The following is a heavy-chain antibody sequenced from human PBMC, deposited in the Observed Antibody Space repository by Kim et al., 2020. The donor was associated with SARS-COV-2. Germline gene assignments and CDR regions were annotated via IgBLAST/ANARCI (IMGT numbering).Heavy chain of an antibody. CDR3: AALTHLSGYDLEGFDY. V-gene: IGHV2-5*02. Sequence: SGPTLVNPHTLTLTCTFSGFSLSTSGVGVGWIRQPPGKALEWLALIYWDDDKRYSPSLKSRLTITKDTSKNQVVLTMTNMDPVDTATYYCAALTHLSGYDLEGFDYWGQGTLVTVPS. CDR2: IYWDDDK. CDR1: GFSLSTSGVG. J-gene: IGHJ4*02. D-gene: IGHD5-12*01.